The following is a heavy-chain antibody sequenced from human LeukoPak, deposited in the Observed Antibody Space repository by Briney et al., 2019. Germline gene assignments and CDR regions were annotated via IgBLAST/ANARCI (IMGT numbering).Heavy chain of an antibody. CDR3: ARGGYSGYNFDY. Sequence: GGSLRLSCAASGFTFSNYWMHWVRQAPGKGLVWVSRINPDGTNTSYADSVKGRFTVSRDNAKNTLYLQMNSLRVEDTAVYYCARGGYSGYNFDYWGQGTLVTVSS. D-gene: IGHD5-12*01. CDR1: GFTFSNYW. V-gene: IGHV3-74*01. J-gene: IGHJ4*02. CDR2: INPDGTNT.